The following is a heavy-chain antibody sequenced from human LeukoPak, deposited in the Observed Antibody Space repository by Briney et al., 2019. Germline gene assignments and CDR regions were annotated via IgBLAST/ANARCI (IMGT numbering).Heavy chain of an antibody. CDR3: ARDSYYYDSSGYYYNIDY. J-gene: IGHJ4*02. CDR2: IYSGGST. Sequence: GGSLRLSCAASGFAVSSNYMSWVRQAPGKGLEWVAVIYSGGSTNYADSVKDRFTISRDNAKNSLYLQMNSLRAEDTAVYYCARDSYYYDSSGYYYNIDYWSQGTLVTVSS. D-gene: IGHD3-22*01. CDR1: GFAVSSNY. V-gene: IGHV3-66*01.